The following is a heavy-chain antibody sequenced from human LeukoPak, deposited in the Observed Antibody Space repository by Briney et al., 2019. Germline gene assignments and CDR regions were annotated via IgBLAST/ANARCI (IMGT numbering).Heavy chain of an antibody. D-gene: IGHD1-26*01. CDR2: ISWDGGST. V-gene: IGHV3-43*01. CDR3: AKDRGGGSYLFDY. Sequence: GGSLRLSCAASGFTFDDYTMHWVRQAPGKSLEWVSLISWDGGSTYYADSVKGRFTISRDNSKNSLYLQMNSLRTEDTALYYCAKDRGGGSYLFDYWGQGTLVTVSS. J-gene: IGHJ4*02. CDR1: GFTFDDYT.